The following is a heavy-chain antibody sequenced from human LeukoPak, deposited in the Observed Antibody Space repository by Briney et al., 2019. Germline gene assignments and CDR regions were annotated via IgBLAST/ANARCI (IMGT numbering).Heavy chain of an antibody. CDR2: IYTSGST. CDR1: GGSISSRSYY. V-gene: IGHV4-61*02. CDR3: ASHQSGGSSDDY. J-gene: IGHJ4*02. Sequence: SETLSLTCTVSGGSISSRSYYWSWIRQPARKGLEWIGRIYTSGSTNYNPSLKSRVTISVDTSKNQFSLKLSSVTAADTAVYYCASHQSGGSSDDYWGQGTLVTVSS. D-gene: IGHD6-13*01.